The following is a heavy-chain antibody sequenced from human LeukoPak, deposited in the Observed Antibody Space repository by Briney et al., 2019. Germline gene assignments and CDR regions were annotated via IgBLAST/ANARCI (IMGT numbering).Heavy chain of an antibody. D-gene: IGHD3-16*01. Sequence: GGSLRLSCAASGFTFSSFAMNWVRQAPGKGLECVSTISGSGGSAYYADSVKGRFTISRDNSKNTLYLQMNSLRAEDTAVYYCARAPYSNAYGNYFDYWGQGTLVTVSS. CDR3: ARAPYSNAYGNYFDY. CDR2: ISGSGGSA. CDR1: GFTFSSFA. V-gene: IGHV3-23*01. J-gene: IGHJ4*02.